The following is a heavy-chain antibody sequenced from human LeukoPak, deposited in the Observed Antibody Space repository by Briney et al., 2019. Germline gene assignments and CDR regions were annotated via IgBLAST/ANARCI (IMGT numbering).Heavy chain of an antibody. Sequence: GGSLRLSCAASGFTFSSYGMHWVRQAPGKGLEWVAFIRYDGSNKYYADSVKGRFTISRDNAKNSLYLQMNSLRAEDTAVYYCARNWYFDYWGQGTLVTVSS. CDR1: GFTFSSYG. CDR2: IRYDGSNK. J-gene: IGHJ4*02. V-gene: IGHV3-30*02. CDR3: ARNWYFDY. D-gene: IGHD1-1*01.